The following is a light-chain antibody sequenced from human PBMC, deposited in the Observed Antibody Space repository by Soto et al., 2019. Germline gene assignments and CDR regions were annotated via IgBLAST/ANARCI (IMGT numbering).Light chain of an antibody. CDR1: SSDVGSFNL. CDR2: EGT. CDR3: CSYARSSTYYV. V-gene: IGLV2-23*01. Sequence: QSALTQPASVSGSPGQSITISCTATSSDVGSFNLVSWYQEHPGKAPKLMIYEGTKRPSGVSNRFSGSKSGNTASLTISGLQAEDEADYYCCSYARSSTYYVFGPGTTVTVL. J-gene: IGLJ1*01.